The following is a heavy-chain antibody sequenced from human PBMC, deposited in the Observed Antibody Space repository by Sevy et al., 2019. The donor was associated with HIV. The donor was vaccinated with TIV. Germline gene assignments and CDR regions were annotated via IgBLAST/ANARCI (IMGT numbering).Heavy chain of an antibody. J-gene: IGHJ4*02. Sequence: GGYLRLSCAASGFIFSSYEMNWVRQAPGKGLEWISYISNSGSALYYSDSVKGRFTISRDNAKNSLYLQMNSLRVEDTAVYYCARDLPPSATTVAHFDCWGQGTQVTVSS. CDR2: ISNSGSAL. V-gene: IGHV3-48*03. D-gene: IGHD4-17*01. CDR1: GFIFSSYE. CDR3: ARDLPPSATTVAHFDC.